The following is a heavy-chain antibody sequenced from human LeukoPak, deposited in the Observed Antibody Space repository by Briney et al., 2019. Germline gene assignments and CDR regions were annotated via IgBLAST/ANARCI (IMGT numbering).Heavy chain of an antibody. D-gene: IGHD6-13*01. V-gene: IGHV4-34*01. J-gene: IGHJ3*02. Sequence: PSETLSLTCAVYGGSFSGYYWSWIRQPPGKGLEWIGEINHSGSTNYNPSLKSRVTISVDTSKNQFSLKLSSVTAADTAVYYCASLGIAAAGSDDAFDIWGQGTMVTVSS. CDR1: GGSFSGYY. CDR3: ASLGIAAAGSDDAFDI. CDR2: INHSGST.